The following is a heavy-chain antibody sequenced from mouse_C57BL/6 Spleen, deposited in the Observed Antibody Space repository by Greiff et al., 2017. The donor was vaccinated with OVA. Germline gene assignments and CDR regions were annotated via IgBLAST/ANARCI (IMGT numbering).Heavy chain of an antibody. V-gene: IGHV1-74*01. D-gene: IGHD2-5*01. CDR1: GYTFTSYW. J-gene: IGHJ2*01. Sequence: VQLQQPGAELVKPGASVKVSCKASGYTFTSYWMHWVKQRPGQGLEWIGRIHPSDSDTNYNQKFKGKATLTVDKSSSTAYMQLSSLTSEDSAVYYCAISLLYYSNYAFDYWGQGTTLTVSS. CDR3: AISLLYYSNYAFDY. CDR2: IHPSDSDT.